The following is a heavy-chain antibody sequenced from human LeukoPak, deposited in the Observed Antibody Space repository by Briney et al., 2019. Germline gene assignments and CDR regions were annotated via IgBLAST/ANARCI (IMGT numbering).Heavy chain of an antibody. V-gene: IGHV4-61*02. J-gene: IGHJ4*02. D-gene: IGHD5-12*01. CDR1: GGSISSGSYY. Sequence: SETLSLTCTVSGGSISSGSYYWSWIRQPAGKGLEWIGRIYTSGSTNYNPSLKSRVTISVDTSKNQFSLKLSSVTAADTAVYYCARAPVYSGYLFDYWGQGTLVTVSS. CDR3: ARAPVYSGYLFDY. CDR2: IYTSGST.